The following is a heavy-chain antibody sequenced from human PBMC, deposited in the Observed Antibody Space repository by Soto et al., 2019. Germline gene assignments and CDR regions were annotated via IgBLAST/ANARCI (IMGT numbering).Heavy chain of an antibody. J-gene: IGHJ4*02. CDR1: GFTFSSYA. V-gene: IGHV3-23*01. CDR3: AKDLPTLSSHTDYFDY. D-gene: IGHD5-18*01. Sequence: EVQLLESGGGLVQPGGSLRLSCAACGFTFSSYAMSWVRQAPGKGLEWVSAISGSGGSTYYADSVKGRFTISRDNSKNTLYLQMNSLRAEDTAVYYCAKDLPTLSSHTDYFDYWGQGTLVTVSS. CDR2: ISGSGGST.